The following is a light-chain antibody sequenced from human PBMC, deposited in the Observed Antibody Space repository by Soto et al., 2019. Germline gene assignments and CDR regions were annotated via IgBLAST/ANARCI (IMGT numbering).Light chain of an antibody. Sequence: EIVMTQSPATLSVSPGERATLSCRASQSVSSSYLAWYQRKPGQTPRLLIYDASTRATGMPGRFSGSGSGTEFTLTISSLQSEDFAVYYCQQYNNWPWTFGQGTKVDIK. J-gene: IGKJ1*01. CDR3: QQYNNWPWT. CDR2: DAS. V-gene: IGKV3-15*01. CDR1: QSVSSSY.